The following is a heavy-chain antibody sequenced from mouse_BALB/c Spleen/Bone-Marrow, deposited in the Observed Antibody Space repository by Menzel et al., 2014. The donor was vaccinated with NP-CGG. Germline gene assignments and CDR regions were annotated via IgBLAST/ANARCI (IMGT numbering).Heavy chain of an antibody. J-gene: IGHJ2*01. CDR3: ATLTGTFDY. CDR1: GFNIKDTY. V-gene: IGHV14-3*02. CDR2: IDPASDYT. Sequence: EVKLMESGAELVKPGASVKLSCTASGFNIKDTYTHWVKQRPEQGLEWIGRIDPASDYTQFDSKFQGKATITADTSSNTAYLQLSSLTSEDTAVYYCATLTGTFDYWGQGTTLTVSS. D-gene: IGHD4-1*01.